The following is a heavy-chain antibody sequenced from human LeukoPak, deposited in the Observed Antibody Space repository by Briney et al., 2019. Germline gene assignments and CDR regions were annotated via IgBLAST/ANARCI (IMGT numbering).Heavy chain of an antibody. CDR2: IIPIFGTA. CDR1: GGTFSSYA. Sequence: GASVKVSCKASGGTFSSYAISWVRQAPGQGPEWMGGIIPIFGTANYAQKFQGRVTITADESTSTAYMELSSLRSEDTAVYYCARAKGVQYPWDPRKNYFDYWGQGTLVTVSS. J-gene: IGHJ4*02. D-gene: IGHD2-2*01. CDR3: ARAKGVQYPWDPRKNYFDY. V-gene: IGHV1-69*13.